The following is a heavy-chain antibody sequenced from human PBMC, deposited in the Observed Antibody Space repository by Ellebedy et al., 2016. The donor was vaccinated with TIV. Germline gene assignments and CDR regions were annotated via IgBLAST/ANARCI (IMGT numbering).Heavy chain of an antibody. Sequence: GESLKISCAASGFTFTSYGMHWVRQAPGKGLEWVAGIWLDGSKKYYGDSVKGRFTISRDISMTISKNMVYLQMNSLRAEDTAGYYCAREYGDPAGMDVWGQGTTVTVSS. J-gene: IGHJ6*02. V-gene: IGHV3-33*01. CDR3: AREYGDPAGMDV. CDR2: IWLDGSKK. CDR1: GFTFTSYG. D-gene: IGHD4-17*01.